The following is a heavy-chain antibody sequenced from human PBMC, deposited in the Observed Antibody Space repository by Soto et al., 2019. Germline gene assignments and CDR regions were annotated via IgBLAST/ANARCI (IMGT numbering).Heavy chain of an antibody. Sequence: SETLSLTCAVSGYSISSGCFWGWIRQPPGKRLEWIANMYHDGNTHYNPSLKSRVTMSVDTSKNQFSLKLNPVTAADTAVYYCARESYSGYHSYDYWGQGILVTVSS. D-gene: IGHD5-12*01. CDR2: MYHDGNT. CDR3: ARESYSGYHSYDY. CDR1: GYSISSGCF. V-gene: IGHV4-38-2*02. J-gene: IGHJ4*02.